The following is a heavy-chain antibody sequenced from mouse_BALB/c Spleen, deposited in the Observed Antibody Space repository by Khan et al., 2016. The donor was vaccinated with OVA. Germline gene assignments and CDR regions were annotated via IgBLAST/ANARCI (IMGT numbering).Heavy chain of an antibody. CDR1: GYSITSNYA. D-gene: IGHD1-1*01. CDR2: ISYSGST. V-gene: IGHV3-2*02. Sequence: EVQLQESGPGLVKPSQSLSLTCTVTGYSITSNYAWNWIRQFPGNKLEWMGYISYSGSTNYNPSLKSRISITRDTSKNQFFLQLNSVTTEDTATYDCAGRNYYGYAMDYWGQGTTITVSS. CDR3: AGRNYYGYAMDY. J-gene: IGHJ4*01.